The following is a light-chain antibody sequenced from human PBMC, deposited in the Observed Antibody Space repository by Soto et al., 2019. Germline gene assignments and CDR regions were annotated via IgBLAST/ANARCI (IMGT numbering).Light chain of an antibody. Sequence: QSVLTQPASVSGSPGQSITISCTGTKTDIGNYNLVSWYQRHPDKAPKLIIYEDTKRPSGISNRFSASKSGTTASLTISGPQAEDEADYHCSSFAGSGTLVVFGGGTKLTVL. CDR2: EDT. V-gene: IGLV2-23*01. CDR3: SSFAGSGTLVV. J-gene: IGLJ2*01. CDR1: KTDIGNYNL.